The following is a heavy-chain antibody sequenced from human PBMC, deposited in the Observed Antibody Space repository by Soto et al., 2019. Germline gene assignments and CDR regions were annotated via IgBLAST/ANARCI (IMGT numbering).Heavy chain of an antibody. Sequence: PSETLSLTCAVSGGSISSGGYSWSWIRQPPGKGLEWIGYMYHSGSTYYNPSLKSRVTISIDRSKNQFSLKLSSVTAADTAVYYCARGRHYGLPRINWFDPWGQGTLVTVSS. CDR2: MYHSGST. CDR1: GGSISSGGYS. D-gene: IGHD3-10*01. J-gene: IGHJ5*02. CDR3: ARGRHYGLPRINWFDP. V-gene: IGHV4-30-2*01.